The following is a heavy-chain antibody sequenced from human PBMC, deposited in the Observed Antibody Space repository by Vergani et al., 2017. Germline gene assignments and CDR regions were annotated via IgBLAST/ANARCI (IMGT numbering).Heavy chain of an antibody. V-gene: IGHV6-1*01. J-gene: IGHJ6*02. CDR2: TYYRSKWYN. Sequence: QVQLQQSGPGLVKTSQTLSLTCAISGDSVSSNSAAWNWIRQSPSRGLEWLGRTYYRSKWYNDYAVSVKSRITINPDTSKNQFSLQLNSVTPEDTAVYYCARDRGYSYATDYYYYGMDVWGQGTTVTVSS. D-gene: IGHD5-18*01. CDR1: GDSVSSNSAA. CDR3: ARDRGYSYATDYYYYGMDV.